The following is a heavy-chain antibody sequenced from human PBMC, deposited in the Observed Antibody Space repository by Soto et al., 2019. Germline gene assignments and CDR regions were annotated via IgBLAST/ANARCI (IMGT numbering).Heavy chain of an antibody. CDR1: GGSFSGYY. Sequence: QVQLQQWGAGLLKPSETLSLTCAVNGGSFSGYYWTWIRQSPGKGLEWIGEINYARSTNYTPSLKRRITTSADTSKNQFALELNSGTAADTAVYYCARRGSTSVRGYCLDVWGQGTRVTVSS. CDR2: INYARST. J-gene: IGHJ6*02. CDR3: ARRGSTSVRGYCLDV. V-gene: IGHV4-34*01. D-gene: IGHD3-10*01.